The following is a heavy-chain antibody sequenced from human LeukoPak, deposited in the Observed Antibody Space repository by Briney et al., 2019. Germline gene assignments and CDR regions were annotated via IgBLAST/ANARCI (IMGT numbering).Heavy chain of an antibody. CDR2: IKTDGSTT. Sequence: GGSLRLSCAGSGSTLSTYWMHWVRQAPGKGLVWVSRIKTDGSTTYYADSVKGRFTISRDNSKNTLYLQMNSLRAEDTAVYYCARDPGPDYWGQGTLVTVSS. J-gene: IGHJ4*02. CDR1: GSTLSTYW. D-gene: IGHD3-10*01. V-gene: IGHV3-74*01. CDR3: ARDPGPDY.